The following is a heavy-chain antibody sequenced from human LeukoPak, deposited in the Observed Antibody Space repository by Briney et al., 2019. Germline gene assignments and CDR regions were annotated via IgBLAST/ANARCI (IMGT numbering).Heavy chain of an antibody. D-gene: IGHD3-10*01. CDR3: ARDLSYGSGNYYVYNWFDP. CDR1: GFTFSSYG. Sequence: GGSLRLSCAASGFTFSSYGTHWVRQAPGKGLEWVAVIWYDGSNKYYADSVKGRFTISRDNAKNSLYLQMNSLRAEDTAVYYCARDLSYGSGNYYVYNWFDPWGQGTLVTVSS. J-gene: IGHJ5*02. CDR2: IWYDGSNK. V-gene: IGHV3-33*01.